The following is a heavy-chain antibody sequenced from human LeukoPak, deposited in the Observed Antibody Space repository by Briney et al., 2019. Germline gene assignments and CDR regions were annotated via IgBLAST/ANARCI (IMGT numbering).Heavy chain of an antibody. J-gene: IGHJ4*02. CDR1: GFTFSDNY. CDR2: ISSSSSNI. CDR3: ARCTTGRTFGSLREIKRSREIDY. D-gene: IGHD1-1*01. Sequence: GGSLRLSCAASGFTFSDNYMSWIRQAPGKGLEWVSSISSSSSNIYYADSVKGRFTISRDNAKNSLYLQMNSLRVEDTAVYYCARCTTGRTFGSLREIKRSREIDYWGQGTLVTVSS. V-gene: IGHV3-11*04.